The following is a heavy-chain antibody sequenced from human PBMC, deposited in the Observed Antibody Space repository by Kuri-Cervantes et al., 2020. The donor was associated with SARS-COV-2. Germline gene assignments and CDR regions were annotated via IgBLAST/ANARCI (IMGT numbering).Heavy chain of an antibody. Sequence: LRLSCTVSGGSISSYYWSWIRQPPGKALEWLAHIFSNDEKSHSTSLKSRLTISKDTSKSQVVLTMTNMDPVDTATYYCARIHRGTMVRGYFDYWGQGTLVTVSS. D-gene: IGHD3-10*01. J-gene: IGHJ4*02. CDR3: ARIHRGTMVRGYFDY. CDR2: IFSNDEK. CDR1: GGSISSYYW. V-gene: IGHV2-26*01.